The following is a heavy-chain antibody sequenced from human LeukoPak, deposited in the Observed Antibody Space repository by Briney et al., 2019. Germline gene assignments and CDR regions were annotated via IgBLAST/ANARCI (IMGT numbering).Heavy chain of an antibody. J-gene: IGHJ4*02. CDR2: ISFDSTSR. Sequence: GGSLRLSCAGSGFFFSDYVMHWVRQAPGKGLEWVAVISFDSTSRYYTDSVKGRFTISRDNSKNTLFLQIDSLKNEDTAMYYCARARRTGYAFGPQADWGQGTVVTVSS. V-gene: IGHV3-30*04. CDR3: ARARRTGYAFGPQAD. D-gene: IGHD1-1*01. CDR1: GFFFSDYV.